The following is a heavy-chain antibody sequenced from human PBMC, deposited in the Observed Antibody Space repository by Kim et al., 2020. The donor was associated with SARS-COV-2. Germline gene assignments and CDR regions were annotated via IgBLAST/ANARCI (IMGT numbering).Heavy chain of an antibody. CDR3: ARVKRGFSMIVVVGADAFDI. CDR2: IYYSGST. V-gene: IGHV4-59*13. Sequence: SETLSLTCTVSGGSISSYYWSWIRQPPGKGLEWIGYIYYSGSTNYNPSLKSRVTISVDTSKNQFSLKLSSVTAADTAVYYCARVKRGFSMIVVVGADAFDIWGQGTMVTVSS. J-gene: IGHJ3*02. CDR1: GGSISSYY. D-gene: IGHD3-22*01.